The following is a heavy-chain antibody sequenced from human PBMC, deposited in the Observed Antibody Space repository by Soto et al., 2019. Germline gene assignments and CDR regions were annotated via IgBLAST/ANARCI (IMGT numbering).Heavy chain of an antibody. CDR3: AKDPVVVVPAAPFDP. Sequence: PGGSLRLSCAASGCPFSSYAMSCVRQAPGQGLEWVSAISGSGGSTYYADSVKGRFTISRDNSKNTLYLQMNSLRAEDTAVYYCAKDPVVVVPAAPFDPWGQGTLVTVPQ. CDR2: ISGSGGST. V-gene: IGHV3-23*01. D-gene: IGHD2-2*01. CDR1: GCPFSSYA. J-gene: IGHJ5*02.